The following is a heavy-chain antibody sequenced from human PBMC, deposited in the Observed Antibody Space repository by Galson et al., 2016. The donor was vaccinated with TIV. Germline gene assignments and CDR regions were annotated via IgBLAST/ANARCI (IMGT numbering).Heavy chain of an antibody. CDR3: AKGMAIFGVIPPWGGMDV. J-gene: IGHJ6*02. D-gene: IGHD3-3*01. CDR2: VRYDGSHK. CDR1: GFTFSTYV. Sequence: SLRLSCAASGFTFSTYVMHWVRQAPGKGLEWVAFVRYDGSHKNYADSVKGRFTIYRDNSKYTLYLQMNSLRAEDTAVYYCAKGMAIFGVIPPWGGMDVWSQGTTVTVSS. V-gene: IGHV3-30*02.